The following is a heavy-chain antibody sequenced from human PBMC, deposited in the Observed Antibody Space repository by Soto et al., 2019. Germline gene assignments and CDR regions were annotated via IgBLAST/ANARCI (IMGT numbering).Heavy chain of an antibody. CDR3: AREGHYDFWSGYRYYFDY. J-gene: IGHJ4*02. Sequence: EVQLVESGGGLVQPGGSLRLSCAVSGFTFSTYSMNWVRQAPGKGLEWVSYISSRSDTIYYADSVKGRFTISRDNAKDSLYLHMNSLRDEDTAVYCCAREGHYDFWSGYRYYFDYWGQGTLVTVSS. V-gene: IGHV3-48*02. CDR1: GFTFSTYS. D-gene: IGHD3-3*01. CDR2: ISSRSDTI.